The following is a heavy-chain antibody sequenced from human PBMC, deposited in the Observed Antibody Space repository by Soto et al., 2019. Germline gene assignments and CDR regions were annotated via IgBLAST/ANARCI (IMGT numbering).Heavy chain of an antibody. V-gene: IGHV3-21*01. D-gene: IGHD2-15*01. CDR1: GFTFSSYS. Sequence: ESGGGLVKPGGSLRLSCAASGFTFSSYSMNWVRQAPGKGLEWVSSISSSSSYIYYADSVKGRFTISRDNAKNTLYLQMNSLRAEDTAVYYCARVGGYYYYYMDVWGKGTTVTVSS. CDR2: ISSSSSYI. J-gene: IGHJ6*03. CDR3: ARVGGYYYYYMDV.